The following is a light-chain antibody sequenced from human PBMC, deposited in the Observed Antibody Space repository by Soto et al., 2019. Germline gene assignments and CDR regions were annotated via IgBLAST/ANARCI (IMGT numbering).Light chain of an antibody. CDR1: QSVSNFY. V-gene: IGKV3-20*01. Sequence: DIVLTQSPGTLSLSPGERATLSCRASQSVSNFYLAWYQQNPGQAPRLLIYDASTRATGIPDRFSGSGSGTDFTLTISRLEPEDFAVYYCQHYGSSRTFGQGTKVEIK. J-gene: IGKJ1*01. CDR2: DAS. CDR3: QHYGSSRT.